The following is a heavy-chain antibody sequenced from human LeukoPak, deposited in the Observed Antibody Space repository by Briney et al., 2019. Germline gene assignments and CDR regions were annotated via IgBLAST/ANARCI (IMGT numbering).Heavy chain of an antibody. D-gene: IGHD6-19*01. CDR3: ARFAGYSSAWYWDY. V-gene: IGHV3-48*03. CDR1: GFTFSSYE. CDR2: ISGTGGGSII. Sequence: GGSLRLSCAASGFTFSSYEMNWVRQAPGKGLEWIAYISGTGGGSIIYYSDSVRGRFTISRDNAKDSVFLQMNSLRVEDTALYYCARFAGYSSAWYWDYWGQGTLVTVSS. J-gene: IGHJ4*02.